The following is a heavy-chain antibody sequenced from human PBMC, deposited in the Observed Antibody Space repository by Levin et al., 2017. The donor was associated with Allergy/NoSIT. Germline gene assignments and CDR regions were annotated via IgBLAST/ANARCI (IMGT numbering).Heavy chain of an antibody. CDR3: ARHSNWANFDP. CDR1: GGSLSGDS. Sequence: PSETLSLTCAVYGGSLSGDSWSWIRQPPGKGLEWIGEINHRGRAYYNPSLNSRLTMSMDVSKNQFYLKSTSVTAADTAVYYCARHSNWANFDPWGRGTLVIVSS. V-gene: IGHV4-34*01. D-gene: IGHD1-1*01. J-gene: IGHJ2*01. CDR2: INHRGRA.